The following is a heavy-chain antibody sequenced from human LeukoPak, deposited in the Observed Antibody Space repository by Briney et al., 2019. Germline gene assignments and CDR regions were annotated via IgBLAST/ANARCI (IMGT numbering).Heavy chain of an antibody. D-gene: IGHD6-13*01. Sequence: GRSLRLSCAASGFTFDDYAMHWVRQAPGKGLEWVSGISRNSGSIGYADSVKGRFTISRDNAKNSLYLQMDSLRAEDTALYYCAKGRKQQLSTNWFDPWGQGTLVTVSS. CDR1: GFTFDDYA. V-gene: IGHV3-9*01. CDR3: AKGRKQQLSTNWFDP. CDR2: ISRNSGSI. J-gene: IGHJ5*02.